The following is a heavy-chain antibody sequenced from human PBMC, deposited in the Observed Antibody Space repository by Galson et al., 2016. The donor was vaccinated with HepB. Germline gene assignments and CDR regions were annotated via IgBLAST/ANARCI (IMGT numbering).Heavy chain of an antibody. CDR1: GFIFSNYA. CDR3: AKDLRTAVGTVYYFDT. Sequence: SLRLSCAASGFIFSNYAMSWVRQAPGKGLEWVLGITGSGGHTYYADSVKGRLTISRDNSKNTLYLQMRSLRVEDTAIYYCAKDLRTAVGTVYYFDTWGQGTLVTGSS. V-gene: IGHV3-23*01. CDR2: ITGSGGHT. J-gene: IGHJ4*02. D-gene: IGHD4-17*01.